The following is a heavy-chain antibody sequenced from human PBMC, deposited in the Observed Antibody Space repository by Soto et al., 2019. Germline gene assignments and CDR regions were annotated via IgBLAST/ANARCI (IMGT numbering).Heavy chain of an antibody. CDR2: IRSKAYGGTT. V-gene: IGHV3-49*03. CDR1: GFTFGDYA. CDR3: FRDGAWKRRGRVLEY. Sequence: GGSLRLSCTASGFTFGDYAMSWFRQAPGKGLEWVGFIRSKAYGGTTEYAASVKGRFTISRDDSKSIAYLQMNSLKTEEPGVYFCFRDGAWKRRGRVLEYRGPGTLVTVSS. D-gene: IGHD1-1*01. J-gene: IGHJ4*02.